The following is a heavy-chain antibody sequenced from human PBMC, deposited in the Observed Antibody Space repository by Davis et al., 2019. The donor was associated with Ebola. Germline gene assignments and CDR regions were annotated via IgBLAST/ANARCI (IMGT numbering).Heavy chain of an antibody. CDR3: TSWVGTDLFDY. V-gene: IGHV3-23*01. J-gene: IGHJ4*02. CDR2: ISGSGGST. D-gene: IGHD1-1*01. CDR1: GFTFSSYA. Sequence: GGSLRLSCAASGFTFSSYAMSWVRQAPGKGLEWVSAISGSGGSTYYADSVKGRFTISRDNSKNTAYLQMNSLKTEDTAVYYCTSWVGTDLFDYWGQGTLVTVSS.